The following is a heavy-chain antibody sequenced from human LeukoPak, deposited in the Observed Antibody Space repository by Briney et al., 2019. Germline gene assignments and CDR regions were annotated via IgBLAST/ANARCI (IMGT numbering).Heavy chain of an antibody. CDR1: GFTFSGYG. CDR2: ISSSSYI. J-gene: IGHJ4*02. CDR3: ARERGYSYGHFFDY. V-gene: IGHV3-21*01. Sequence: GRALRLSCAASGFTFSGYGMHWVRQAPGEGLEWVSSISSSSYIYYADSVKGRFTISRDNAKNSLYLQMNSLRAEDTAVYYCARERGYSYGHFFDYWGQGTLVTVSS. D-gene: IGHD5-18*01.